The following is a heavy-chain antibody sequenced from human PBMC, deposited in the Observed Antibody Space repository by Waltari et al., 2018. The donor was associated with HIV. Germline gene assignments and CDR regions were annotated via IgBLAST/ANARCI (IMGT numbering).Heavy chain of an antibody. CDR3: ARFRRSEGSGTSYYYYGMDV. V-gene: IGHV2-70*01. D-gene: IGHD3-10*01. Sequence: QVTLRESGPALVKPTQTLTLTCTFPGFSLSTSGMCVSWIRQPPGKALEWLALIDWDDDKYYSTSLKTRLTISKDTSKNQVVLTMTNMDPVDTATYYCARFRRSEGSGTSYYYYGMDVWGQGTTVTVSS. J-gene: IGHJ6*02. CDR2: IDWDDDK. CDR1: GFSLSTSGMC.